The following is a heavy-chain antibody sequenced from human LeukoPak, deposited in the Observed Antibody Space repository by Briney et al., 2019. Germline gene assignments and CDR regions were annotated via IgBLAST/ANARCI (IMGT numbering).Heavy chain of an antibody. CDR3: ARATGTWGHDGFDI. V-gene: IGHV1-18*01. CDR1: GYTFMSHG. J-gene: IGHJ3*02. CDR2: ISGSSSNT. Sequence: ASVKVSCKAYGYTFMSHGISWVRQAPGQGLEWMGWISGSSSNTNYAQRLRGRVTMTTDTSMTTAYMELRSLRSDDTAVYYCARATGTWGHDGFDIWGQGTMVTVSS. D-gene: IGHD3-16*01.